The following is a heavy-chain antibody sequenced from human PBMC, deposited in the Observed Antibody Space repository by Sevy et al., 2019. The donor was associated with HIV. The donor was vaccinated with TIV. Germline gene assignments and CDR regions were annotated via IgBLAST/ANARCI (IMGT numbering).Heavy chain of an antibody. CDR1: GFSFSYYG. CDR2: ISHDGINE. V-gene: IGHV3-30*03. D-gene: IGHD3-9*01. Sequence: GGSLRLSCIGSGFSFSYYGIHLVRQSPGKGLDWVALISHDGINEYYADSVKGRFTISRDNSKNTLYLQMNSLRAEDTAVYYCATDRISDWFFDSWGQGTLVTVSS. CDR3: ATDRISDWFFDS. J-gene: IGHJ4*02.